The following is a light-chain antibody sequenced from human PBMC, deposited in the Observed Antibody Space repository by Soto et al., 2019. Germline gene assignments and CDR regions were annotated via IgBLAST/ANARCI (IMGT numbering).Light chain of an antibody. J-gene: IGKJ2*01. V-gene: IGKV1-39*01. Sequence: DIQMPQSPSSLSASVGDRVTITCRASQSISSYLNWYQQKPGKAPKLLIYAATSLQGGVPSRFSGSRSATDFSLISSRLQPEDFATYYCQQSYSTPAYTFGQGPKLEIK. CDR2: AAT. CDR3: QQSYSTPAYT. CDR1: QSISSY.